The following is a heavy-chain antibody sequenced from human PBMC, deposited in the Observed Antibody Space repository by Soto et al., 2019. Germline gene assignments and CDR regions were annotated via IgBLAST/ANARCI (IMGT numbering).Heavy chain of an antibody. CDR3: AKEESGVGYGDYYWYFDR. CDR1: GFTFSSYA. CDR2: ISGSGGST. J-gene: IGHJ2*01. Sequence: GGSLRLSCAASGFTFSSYAMSWVRQAPGKGLEWVSAISGSGGSTYYADSVKGRFTISRDNSKNTLYLQMNSLRAEDTAVYYCAKEESGVGYGDYYWYFDRWGRGTLVTVSS. D-gene: IGHD4-17*01. V-gene: IGHV3-23*01.